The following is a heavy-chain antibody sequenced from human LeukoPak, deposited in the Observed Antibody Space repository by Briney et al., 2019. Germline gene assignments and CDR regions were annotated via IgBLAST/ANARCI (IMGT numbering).Heavy chain of an antibody. J-gene: IGHJ4*02. D-gene: IGHD3-3*01. CDR3: ARPQSSDFWSGYYLNF. CDR1: GFTFRSYW. V-gene: IGHV3-30*03. CDR2: LSNDGEKE. Sequence: GGSLRLSCAASGFTFRSYWMSWVRQAPGKGLEWVAILSNDGEKEYYADSVRDRFTISRDNSKNTLYLQMNSLRPEDTAMYYCARPQSSDFWSGYYLNFWGQGTLVIVSS.